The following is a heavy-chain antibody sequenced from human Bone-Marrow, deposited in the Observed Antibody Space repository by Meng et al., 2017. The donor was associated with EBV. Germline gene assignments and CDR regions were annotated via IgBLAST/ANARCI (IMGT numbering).Heavy chain of an antibody. Sequence: QLPLAESGPGLVKPSHTPSLTCAVSGVSLSSGGYSWSWIRQPPGKGLEWIGYIYHSGSTYYNPSLKSRVTISVDRSKNQFSLKLSSVTAADTAVYYCARVVARSYFDYWGQGTLVTASS. J-gene: IGHJ4*02. CDR3: ARVVARSYFDY. CDR1: GVSLSSGGYS. CDR2: IYHSGST. V-gene: IGHV4-30-2*01.